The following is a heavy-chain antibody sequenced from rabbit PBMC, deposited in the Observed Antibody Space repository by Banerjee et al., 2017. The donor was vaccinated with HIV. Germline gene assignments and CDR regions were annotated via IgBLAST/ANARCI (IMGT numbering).Heavy chain of an antibody. D-gene: IGHD6-1*01. CDR3: ARGGYDANYFNL. Sequence: QSLEESGGDLVKPGASLTLSCKASGFTLSSSYWICWVRQAPGKGLEWIGCIYTGDGSTHYASWAKGRFTISKISSTTVTLQMTSLTAADTATYFCARGGYDANYFNLWGQGTPSPS. V-gene: IGHV1S40*01. J-gene: IGHJ4*01. CDR1: GFTLSSSYW. CDR2: IYTGDGST.